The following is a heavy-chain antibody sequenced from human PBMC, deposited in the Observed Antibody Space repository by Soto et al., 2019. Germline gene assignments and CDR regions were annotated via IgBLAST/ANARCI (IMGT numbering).Heavy chain of an antibody. J-gene: IGHJ4*02. CDR3: AKDPSGSYDEFDY. CDR1: GFIFSSYT. D-gene: IGHD1-26*01. V-gene: IGHV3-30-3*01. Sequence: GGSLRLSCAASGFIFSSYTMSWVRQAPGKGLEWVAVIRYDGSNKYYADSVKGRFTISRNNSKNMLFLQMNSLRADDTAVYYCAKDPSGSYDEFDYWGQGTLVTVSS. CDR2: IRYDGSNK.